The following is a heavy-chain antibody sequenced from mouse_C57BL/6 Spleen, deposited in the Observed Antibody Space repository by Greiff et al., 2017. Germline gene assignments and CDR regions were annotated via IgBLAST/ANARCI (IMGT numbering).Heavy chain of an antibody. CDR3: ARDGDYYFDD. CDR2: FSSGSSSI. Sequence: EVQVVESGGGLVKPGGSLKLSCAASGFTFSDYGMHWVRQAPEKGLEWVAYFSSGSSSIYYADTVKGRFTISRDNAKNTLFLQMTSLMSEDTAMYYCARDGDYYFDDWGQGTTLTVSS. D-gene: IGHD3-3*01. CDR1: GFTFSDYG. J-gene: IGHJ2*01. V-gene: IGHV5-17*01.